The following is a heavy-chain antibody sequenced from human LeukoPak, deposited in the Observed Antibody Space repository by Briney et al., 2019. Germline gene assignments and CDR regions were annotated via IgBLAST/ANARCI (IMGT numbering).Heavy chain of an antibody. V-gene: IGHV4-4*02. D-gene: IGHD5-24*01. Sequence: SGTLSLTCGVSGGSISSTNWWTWVRQPPGEGLEWIGYIFYSGSSTNYNPSLKSRVTISVDTSKNQFSLKLSSVTAADTAVYFCARRSRGAYNFDYWGQGTLVTVSS. CDR1: GGSISSTNW. CDR2: IFYSGSST. CDR3: ARRSRGAYNFDY. J-gene: IGHJ4*02.